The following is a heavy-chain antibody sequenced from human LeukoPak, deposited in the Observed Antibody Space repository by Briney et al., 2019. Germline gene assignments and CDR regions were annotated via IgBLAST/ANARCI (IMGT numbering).Heavy chain of an antibody. CDR1: GDSLGIYK. J-gene: IGHJ3*01. D-gene: IGHD2-15*01. CDR2: ISSNGSA. Sequence: SGTLSLTCSVSGDSLGIYKWSWIRQPPGKGLEWIAHISSNGSAIYNPSLMSRVSMSVDTSKNQFSLRLTSVTAADTAVYYCAREWSGFDFWGQGTTVTVSS. V-gene: IGHV4-59*01. CDR3: AREWSGFDF.